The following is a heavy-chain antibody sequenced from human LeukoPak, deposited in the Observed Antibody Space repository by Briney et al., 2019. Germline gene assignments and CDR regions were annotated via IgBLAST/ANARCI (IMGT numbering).Heavy chain of an antibody. D-gene: IGHD3-22*01. CDR1: GYTFTGYY. CDR3: ATATYYYDSSGYYYEERWFDP. CDR2: INPNSGGT. J-gene: IGHJ5*02. V-gene: IGHV1-2*02. Sequence: GASVKVSCKASGYTFTGYYMHWVRQAPGQGLEWMGWINPNSGGTNYAQKFQGRVTMTRDTSISTAYMELSRLRSDDTAVYYCATATYYYDSSGYYYEERWFDPWGQGTLVTVSS.